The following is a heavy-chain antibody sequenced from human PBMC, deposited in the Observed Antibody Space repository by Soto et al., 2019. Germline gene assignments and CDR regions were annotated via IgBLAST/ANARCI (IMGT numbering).Heavy chain of an antibody. D-gene: IGHD3-22*01. CDR1: GFTFSSYA. CDR3: ASLYDSSGYYYYYGMDV. Sequence: GGSLRLSCAASGFTFSSYAMHWVRQAPGKGLEWVAVISYDGSNKYYADSVKGRFTISRDNSKNTLYLQMNSLRAEDGAVYSCASLYDSSGYYYYYGMDVWGQGTTVTVSS. CDR2: ISYDGSNK. J-gene: IGHJ6*02. V-gene: IGHV3-30-3*01.